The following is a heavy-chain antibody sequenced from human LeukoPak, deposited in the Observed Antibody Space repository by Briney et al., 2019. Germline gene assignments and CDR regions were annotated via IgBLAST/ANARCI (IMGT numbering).Heavy chain of an antibody. V-gene: IGHV4-30-2*01. CDR1: GGSISGGGFS. CDR2: IYQSGTT. Sequence: SQTLSLTCAVSGGSISGGGFSWNRIRQPPGKGLEWIGYIYQSGTTYYNPSLKSRVTISVDRPKNQFSLKLSSVTATDTAVYYCGRGGIAAAASGIDFWGPGTLVTVSS. D-gene: IGHD6-13*01. CDR3: GRGGIAAAASGIDF. J-gene: IGHJ4*02.